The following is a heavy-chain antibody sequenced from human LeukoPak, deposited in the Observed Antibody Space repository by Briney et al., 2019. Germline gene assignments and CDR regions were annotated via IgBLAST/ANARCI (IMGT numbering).Heavy chain of an antibody. CDR3: ARVGSSSWPNYYYYMDV. CDR2: INTNTGNP. J-gene: IGHJ6*03. Sequence: ASVKVSCKASGYTFTSYAMNWVRQAPGQGLEWMGWINTNTGNPTYAQGFTGRFVFSLDTSVSTAYLQISSLKAEDTAVYYCARVGSSSWPNYYYYMDVWGKGTTVTVSS. V-gene: IGHV7-4-1*02. D-gene: IGHD6-13*01. CDR1: GYTFTSYA.